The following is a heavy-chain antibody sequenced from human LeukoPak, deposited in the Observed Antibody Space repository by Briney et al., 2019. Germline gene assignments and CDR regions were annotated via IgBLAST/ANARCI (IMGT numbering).Heavy chain of an antibody. D-gene: IGHD1-26*01. J-gene: IGHJ4*02. CDR3: AGWDRSHWFDY. CDR1: GFAFSTFW. Sequence: PGGSLRLSCAASGFAFSTFWMGWVRQAPGKGPEWVANIKQDGSEKSYADSLKARFTISRDNGKNSLYLQMNSLRADDTAVYYCAGWDRSHWFDYWGQGTLVTVSS. CDR2: IKQDGSEK. V-gene: IGHV3-7*01.